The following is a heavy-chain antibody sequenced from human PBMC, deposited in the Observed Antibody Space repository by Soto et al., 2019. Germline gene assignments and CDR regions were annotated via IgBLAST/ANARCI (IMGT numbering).Heavy chain of an antibody. CDR3: ARDKVEMATTFDY. J-gene: IGHJ4*02. Sequence: GSSVKASCKASGYTFTRHGISSLRQAPGQGVEWMGWISGYHGNPKYAQKIQGRVTMTTDTSTSTAYMERGSPKSDDMAAYHCARDKVEMATTFDYVGQGTLVTVSS. V-gene: IGHV1-18*03. CDR1: GYTFTRHG. D-gene: IGHD1-1*01. CDR2: ISGYHGNP.